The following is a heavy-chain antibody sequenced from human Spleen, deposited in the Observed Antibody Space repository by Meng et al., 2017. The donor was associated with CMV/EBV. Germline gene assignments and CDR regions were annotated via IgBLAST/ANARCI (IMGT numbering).Heavy chain of an antibody. CDR1: GFTFSSYG. V-gene: IGHV3-30*02. D-gene: IGHD3-16*01. Sequence: GESLKISCAASGFTFSSYGMHWVRQAPGKGLEWVAFIRYDGSNKYYRDSVKGRFTISRDNSKNTLYLQMDSLRIDDTAVYICAKDLSWFGAFDIWGQGTMVTVSS. CDR3: AKDLSWFGAFDI. CDR2: IRYDGSNK. J-gene: IGHJ3*02.